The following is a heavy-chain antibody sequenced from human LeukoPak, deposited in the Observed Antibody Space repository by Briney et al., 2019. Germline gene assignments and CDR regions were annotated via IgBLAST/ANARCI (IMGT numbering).Heavy chain of an antibody. CDR2: ITGSGAST. CDR1: GFTFSTQA. CDR3: AKDWGTSGTTGWMFEY. D-gene: IGHD1-1*01. Sequence: GGSLRLSCAASGFTFSTQAMSWVRQAPGKGLEWVSSITGSGASTYYADSVKGRFTISRDNSKNTLYLQMNSLRAEDAAVYYCAKDWGTSGTTGWMFEYWGQGTLVTVSS. V-gene: IGHV3-23*01. J-gene: IGHJ4*02.